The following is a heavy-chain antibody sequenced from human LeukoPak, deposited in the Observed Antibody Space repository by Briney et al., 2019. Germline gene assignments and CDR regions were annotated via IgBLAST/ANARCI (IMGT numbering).Heavy chain of an antibody. V-gene: IGHV4-34*01. D-gene: IGHD6-6*01. J-gene: IGHJ5*02. CDR1: GFTFSSYG. CDR2: INHSGST. CDR3: ARFLLRVSSGP. Sequence: GSLRLSCAASGFTFSSYGMHWIRQPPGKGLEWIGEINHSGSTNYNPSLKSRVTISVDTSKNQFSLKLSSVTAADTAVYYCARFLLRVSSGPWGQGTLVTVSS.